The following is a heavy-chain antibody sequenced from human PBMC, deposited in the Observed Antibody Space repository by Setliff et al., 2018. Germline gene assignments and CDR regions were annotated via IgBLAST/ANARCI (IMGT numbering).Heavy chain of an antibody. CDR3: AIDYGPTGTPYH. CDR2: IDPRDDFT. Sequence: ASVKVSCKASGYSFSDFYMHWVRQVPGEGLEALGRIDPRDDFTVYAERFKDRLAITADTSTDTSYMEMSSLRFEDTAVYYCAIDYGPTGTPYHWGQGTPVTVSS. J-gene: IGHJ4*02. CDR1: GYSFSDFY. D-gene: IGHD1-1*01. V-gene: IGHV1-69-2*01.